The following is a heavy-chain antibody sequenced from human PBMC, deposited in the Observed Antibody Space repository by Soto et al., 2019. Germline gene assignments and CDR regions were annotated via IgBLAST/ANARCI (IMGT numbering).Heavy chain of an antibody. J-gene: IGHJ4*02. CDR2: INHSGST. CDR3: ASFVRYL. V-gene: IGHV4-34*01. Sequence: QVQLQQWGAGLLKPSETLSLSCAVYGVSFSGYYWSWIRQPPGTGLEWSGEINHSGSTTYNPSRKGRVTISLDTSKNQFSLRLSSVTAADTAVYYCASFVRYLGGQGTLVTVSS. D-gene: IGHD2-8*01. CDR1: GVSFSGYY.